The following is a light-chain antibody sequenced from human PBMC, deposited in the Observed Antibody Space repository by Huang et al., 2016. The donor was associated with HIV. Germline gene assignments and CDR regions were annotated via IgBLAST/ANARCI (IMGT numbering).Light chain of an antibody. Sequence: DIQMTPSPSSLSASVGDRVTITCRASQSISSYLNWYQQKPGKAPKFLIYAASSLQSGVPSRFSGSGSGTDFTLTISSLQPEDFATYYCQQSYSIPPVTFGGGTKVEMK. CDR1: QSISSY. CDR2: AAS. CDR3: QQSYSIPPVT. V-gene: IGKV1-39*01. J-gene: IGKJ4*01.